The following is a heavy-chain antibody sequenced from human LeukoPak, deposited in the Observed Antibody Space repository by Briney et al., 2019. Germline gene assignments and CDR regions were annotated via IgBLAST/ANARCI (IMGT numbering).Heavy chain of an antibody. J-gene: IGHJ4*02. V-gene: IGHV3-64D*06. Sequence: GGSLRLSCSASGFTFSSYAMHWVRQAPGKGLEYVSAISSNGGSTYYADSVKGRFTISRDNSKNTLYLQMSSLRAEDTAVYYCVKAYYDILTGYCPFDYWGQGTLVTVSS. CDR2: ISSNGGST. D-gene: IGHD3-9*01. CDR3: VKAYYDILTGYCPFDY. CDR1: GFTFSSYA.